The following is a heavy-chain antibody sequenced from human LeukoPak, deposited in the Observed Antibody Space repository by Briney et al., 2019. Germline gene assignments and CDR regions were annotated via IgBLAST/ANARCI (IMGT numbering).Heavy chain of an antibody. CDR2: MNPNSGNT. D-gene: IGHD3-9*01. J-gene: IGHJ4*02. V-gene: IGHV1-8*02. Sequence: GASVKVSCKASGYTFNTYAITWMRQAPGQGLEWVGWMNPNSGNTGYAQTFQGKLTMTRNTSIKTAYMELSSLRSEDTAVYYCARRFYDNLTGHTWYDYWGQGTLVTVSS. CDR3: ARRFYDNLTGHTWYDY. CDR1: GYTFNTYA.